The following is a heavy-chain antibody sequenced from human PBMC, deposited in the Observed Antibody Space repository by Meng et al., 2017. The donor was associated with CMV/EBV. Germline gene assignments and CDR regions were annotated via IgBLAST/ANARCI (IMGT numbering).Heavy chain of an antibody. D-gene: IGHD1-26*01. CDR3: ARDSAVGATTFDY. J-gene: IGHJ4*02. CDR1: GYTFTSYG. Sequence: LGQVEAWVKKPGASGKDSSKASGYTFTSYGISWVRQAPGQGLEWMGWISAYNGNTNYAQKLQGRVTMTTDTSTSTAYMELRSLRSDDTAVYYCARDSAVGATTFDYWGQGTLVTVSS. CDR2: ISAYNGNT. V-gene: IGHV1-18*01.